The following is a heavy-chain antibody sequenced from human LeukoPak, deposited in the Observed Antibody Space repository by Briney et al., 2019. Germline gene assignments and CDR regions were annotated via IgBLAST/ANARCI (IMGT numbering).Heavy chain of an antibody. V-gene: IGHV3-30*18. CDR2: ISYGGNSK. CDR1: GFTFSGFG. CDR3: AKDRSIAAGGTVSEIDN. J-gene: IGHJ4*02. Sequence: WRSLRLSCAASGFTFSGFGMHWVRQAPGEGLEWVAAISYGGNSKYYADSVKGRFTISRDNSKNTVFLHMNSLRAEDTAVYYCAKDRSIAAGGTVSEIDNWGQGTLVTVST. D-gene: IGHD6-13*01.